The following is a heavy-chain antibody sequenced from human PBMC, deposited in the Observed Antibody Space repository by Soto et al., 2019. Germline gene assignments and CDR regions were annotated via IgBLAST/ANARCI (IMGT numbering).Heavy chain of an antibody. V-gene: IGHV3-15*01. CDR3: TTEDYYYGMDV. CDR1: GFTFTNAW. Sequence: GGALSLSCAASGFTFTNAWLSWVRQAAGKGLEWVGRIKSKTDGGTTDYAAPVKGRFTISRDDSKNTLYLQMNSLKTEDTAVYYCTTEDYYYGMDVWGQGTTVTVSS. J-gene: IGHJ6*02. CDR2: IKSKTDGGTT.